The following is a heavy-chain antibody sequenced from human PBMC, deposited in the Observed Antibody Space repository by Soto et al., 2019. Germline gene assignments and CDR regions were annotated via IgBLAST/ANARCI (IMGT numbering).Heavy chain of an antibody. J-gene: IGHJ6*02. CDR3: ARGVGYSYGYVEYYYYYGMDV. CDR1: GGSISSYY. D-gene: IGHD5-18*01. V-gene: IGHV4-59*01. Sequence: PSETLSLTCTVSGGSISSYYWSWIRQPPGKGLEWIGYIYYSGSTNYNPSLKSRVTISVDTSKNQFSLKLSSVTAAETAVYYCARGVGYSYGYVEYYYYYGMDVWGQGTTVTVSS. CDR2: IYYSGST.